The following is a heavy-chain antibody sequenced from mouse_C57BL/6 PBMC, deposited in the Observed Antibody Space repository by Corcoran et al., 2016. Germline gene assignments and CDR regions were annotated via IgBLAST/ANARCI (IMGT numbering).Heavy chain of an antibody. CDR3: ARDGYYFDY. CDR2: IYPGSGNT. Sequence: QVQLKQSGAELVRPGASVKLSCKASGYTFTDYYINGVKQRPGQGLEWIARIYPGSGNTYYNEKFKGKATLTAEKSSSTAYMQLSSLTSEDSAVYFCARDGYYFDYWGQGTTLTVSS. V-gene: IGHV1-76*01. CDR1: GYTFTDYY. J-gene: IGHJ2*01. D-gene: IGHD2-3*01.